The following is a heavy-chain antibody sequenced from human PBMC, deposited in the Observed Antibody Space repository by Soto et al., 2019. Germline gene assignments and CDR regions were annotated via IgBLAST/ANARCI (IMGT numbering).Heavy chain of an antibody. D-gene: IGHD3-3*01. CDR3: ARTNTIFGVVLYYFDY. CDR1: GGSFSGYY. Sequence: QVQLQQWGAGLLKPSETLSLTCAVYGGSFSGYYWSWIRQPPGKGLEWIGEINHSGSTNYNPSLKSLVTISVDTSKNQFSLKLSSVTAADTAVYYCARTNTIFGVVLYYFDYWGQGTLVTVSS. V-gene: IGHV4-34*01. CDR2: INHSGST. J-gene: IGHJ4*02.